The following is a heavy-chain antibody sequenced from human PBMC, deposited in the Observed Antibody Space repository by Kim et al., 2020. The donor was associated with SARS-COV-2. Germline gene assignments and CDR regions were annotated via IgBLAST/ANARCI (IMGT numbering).Heavy chain of an antibody. CDR1: GGSFSGYY. CDR3: ARGRLLTYDSSGYYYVGYYYYGMDV. CDR2: INHSGST. V-gene: IGHV4-34*01. Sequence: SETLSLTCAVYGGSFSGYYWSWIRQPPGKGLEWIGEINHSGSTNYNPSLKSRVTISVDTSKNQFSLKLSSVTAADTAVYYCARGRLLTYDSSGYYYVGYYYYGMDVWGQGTTVTVSS. D-gene: IGHD3-22*01. J-gene: IGHJ6*02.